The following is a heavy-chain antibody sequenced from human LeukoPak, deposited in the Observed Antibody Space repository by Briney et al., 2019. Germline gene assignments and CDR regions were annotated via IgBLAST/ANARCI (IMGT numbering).Heavy chain of an antibody. J-gene: IGHJ4*02. D-gene: IGHD4-17*01. CDR3: ARRIGDSYFDY. Sequence: SVKVSCKASGGTFSSYAISWVRQAPGQGLEWMGRIIPILGIANYAQKFQGRVTITADKSTSTAYMELSSLRSEDTAVYYCARRIGDSYFDYWGQGTLVTVSS. CDR1: GGTFSSYA. V-gene: IGHV1-69*04. CDR2: IIPILGIA.